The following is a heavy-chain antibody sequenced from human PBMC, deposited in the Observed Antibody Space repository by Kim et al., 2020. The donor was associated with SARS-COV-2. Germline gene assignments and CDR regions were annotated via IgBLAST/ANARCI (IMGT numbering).Heavy chain of an antibody. CDR2: ISSSSSYI. CDR3: ARDLGSDNWGGYYYYGMDV. V-gene: IGHV3-21*01. D-gene: IGHD7-27*01. CDR1: GFTFSSYS. Sequence: GGSLRLSCAASGFTFSSYSMNWVRQAPGKGLEWVSSISSSSSYIYYADSVKGRFTISRDNAKNSLHLQMNSLRAEDTAVYYCARDLGSDNWGGYYYYGMDVWGQGTTVTVSS. J-gene: IGHJ6*02.